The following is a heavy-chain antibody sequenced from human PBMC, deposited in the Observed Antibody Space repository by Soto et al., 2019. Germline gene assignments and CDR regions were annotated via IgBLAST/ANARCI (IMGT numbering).Heavy chain of an antibody. Sequence: GGSLRLSCAASGFTFSDYYMSWIRQAPGKGLKWVSYISSSGSTIYYADSVKGRFTISRDNAKNSLYLQMNSLRAEDTAVYYCARDKAVGAFDIWGQGTMVTVSS. CDR1: GFTFSDYY. V-gene: IGHV3-11*01. D-gene: IGHD6-19*01. CDR2: ISSSGSTI. J-gene: IGHJ3*02. CDR3: ARDKAVGAFDI.